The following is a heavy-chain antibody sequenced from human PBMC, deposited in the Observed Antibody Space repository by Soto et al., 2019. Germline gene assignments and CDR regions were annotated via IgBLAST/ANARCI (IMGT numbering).Heavy chain of an antibody. Sequence: PSETLSLTCAVSGGSISSGGYSWSWIRQPPGKGLEWIGYMYHSGTTYSNPSLKSRLTMSLDTSKNHFSLKLTSVTAADTAVYYCASEYSSSSWFDPWGQGALVTVSS. CDR3: ASEYSSSSWFDP. D-gene: IGHD6-6*01. J-gene: IGHJ5*02. CDR2: MYHSGTT. CDR1: GGSISSGGYS. V-gene: IGHV4-30-2*01.